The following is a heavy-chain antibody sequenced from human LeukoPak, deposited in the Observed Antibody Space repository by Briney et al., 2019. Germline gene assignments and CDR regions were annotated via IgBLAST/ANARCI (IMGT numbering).Heavy chain of an antibody. D-gene: IGHD3-22*01. CDR1: GSTFSSYA. CDR3: ARGVVVTYAFDI. V-gene: IGHV1-69*05. J-gene: IGHJ3*02. Sequence: SVKVSCKASGSTFSSYAISWVRQAPGQGLEWMGRIIPVFGTANYAQKFQGRVTITTDESTSTAYMELSSLRSEDTAVYYCARGVVVTYAFDIWGQGTMVTVSS. CDR2: IIPVFGTA.